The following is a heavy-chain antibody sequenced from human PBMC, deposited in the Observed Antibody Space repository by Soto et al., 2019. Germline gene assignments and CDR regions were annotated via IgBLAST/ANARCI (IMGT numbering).Heavy chain of an antibody. V-gene: IGHV4-59*08. D-gene: IGHD1-26*01. Sequence: SGTLALTCTVSGGSIKTFSWSWFRQPPGKGLEWIGYIYYSGSTNYHPSLKSRVSISVDTSKNLFSLKLSSVTAADTAVYYCARHPVGVGGLDVWGQGTSVTVSS. CDR1: GGSIKTFS. CDR3: ARHPVGVGGLDV. J-gene: IGHJ6*02. CDR2: IYYSGST.